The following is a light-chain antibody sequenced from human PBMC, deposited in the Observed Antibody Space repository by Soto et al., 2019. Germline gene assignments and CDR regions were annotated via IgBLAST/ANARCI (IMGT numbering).Light chain of an antibody. CDR1: QSVSSSY. V-gene: IGKV3-20*01. J-gene: IGKJ4*01. CDR2: GAS. CDR3: QQYGSSPRS. Sequence: DIVLTQSPGPLSSSPGERATLSCRASQSVSSSYLAWYQQKPGRAPRLLISGASSRATGLPDRFSGSGSGTDFTLTISRLEPEDFAGYYCQQYGSSPRSVGGGTKVEIK.